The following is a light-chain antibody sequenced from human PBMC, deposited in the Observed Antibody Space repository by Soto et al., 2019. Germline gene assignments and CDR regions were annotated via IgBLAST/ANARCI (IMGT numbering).Light chain of an antibody. CDR1: QSVNVN. Sequence: EVVLTQSPATLSLSPGARATLSCRASQSVNVNLAWHQQKPGQAPRLLIYGASTRAAGVPARFTGSGSGTEFTLTISSLQSDDFAVYYCQQYNHWPPYTFGQGTKLEIK. CDR3: QQYNHWPPYT. J-gene: IGKJ2*01. CDR2: GAS. V-gene: IGKV3-15*01.